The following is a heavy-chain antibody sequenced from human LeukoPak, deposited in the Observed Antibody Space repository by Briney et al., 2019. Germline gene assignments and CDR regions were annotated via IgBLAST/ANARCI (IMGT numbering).Heavy chain of an antibody. Sequence: GGSLRLSCAASGFTFSSYWMSWVRQAPGKGLEWVVNIKQDGSEKYYVDSVKGRSTISRDNAKNSLYLQMNSLRAVDTAVYYCARDLDPSSSPFPYYFDYWGQGTLVTVSS. CDR2: IKQDGSEK. J-gene: IGHJ4*02. CDR3: ARDLDPSSSPFPYYFDY. CDR1: GFTFSSYW. V-gene: IGHV3-7*01. D-gene: IGHD6-6*01.